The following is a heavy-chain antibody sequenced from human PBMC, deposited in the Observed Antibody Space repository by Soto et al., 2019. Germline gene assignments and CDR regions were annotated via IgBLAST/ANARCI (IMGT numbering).Heavy chain of an antibody. CDR2: VIPIFGTA. D-gene: IGHD6-6*01. V-gene: IGHV1-69*01. CDR1: RGTFGSYA. J-gene: IGHJ4*02. Sequence: QVQLVQSGAVLKKPGSSVKVSCKASRGTFGSYAITWVRQAPGQGLEWMGGVIPIFGTANYAPKFQGRATVSADESTSTVYMELSSLRSEDTAVYYCARDIAARPRVGRWFDYWGQGTLVTVSS. CDR3: ARDIAARPRVGRWFDY.